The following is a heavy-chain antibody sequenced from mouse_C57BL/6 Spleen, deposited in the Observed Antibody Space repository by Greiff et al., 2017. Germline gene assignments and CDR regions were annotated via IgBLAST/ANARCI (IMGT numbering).Heavy chain of an antibody. CDR1: GFNIKDYY. Sequence: VQLQQSGAELVKPGASVKLSCTASGFNIKDYYLPWVKQRTEQGLEWVGRIDPEDGETKYAPKFQGKATITADTASNTAYLQLSSLTSEDTAVYYCALYFGSSYTPPWFAYWGQGTLVTVSA. V-gene: IGHV14-2*01. CDR3: ALYFGSSYTPPWFAY. CDR2: IDPEDGET. J-gene: IGHJ3*01. D-gene: IGHD1-1*01.